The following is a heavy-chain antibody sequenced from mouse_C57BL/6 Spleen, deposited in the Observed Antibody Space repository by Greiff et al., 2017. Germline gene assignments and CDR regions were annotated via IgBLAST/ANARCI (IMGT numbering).Heavy chain of an antibody. CDR3: ARVGRYYFDY. Sequence: VQLQQSGAELARPGASVKMSCTASGYTFTSYTMHWIKQRPGQGLEWIGYINPSSGYTKYNQKFKDKATLTADKSSSTAYMQLSSLTSEDSAVYYCARVGRYYFDYWGQGTTLTVSS. CDR1: GYTFTSYT. V-gene: IGHV1-4*01. CDR2: INPSSGYT. J-gene: IGHJ2*01.